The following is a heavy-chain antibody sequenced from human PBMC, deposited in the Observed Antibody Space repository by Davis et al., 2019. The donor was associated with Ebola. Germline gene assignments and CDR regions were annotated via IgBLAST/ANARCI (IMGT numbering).Heavy chain of an antibody. CDR1: GGTFSSYA. CDR2: IIPIFGTA. D-gene: IGHD3-22*01. V-gene: IGHV1-69*13. J-gene: IGHJ4*02. CDR3: ARAYDNTGYDSRIFDH. Sequence: SVKVSCKASGGTFSSYAISWVRQAPGQGLEWMGGIIPIFGTANYAQRFQGRVTITADESRTTAYMELSSLRSEDTAVYYCARAYDNTGYDSRIFDHWGQGTLVTVSS.